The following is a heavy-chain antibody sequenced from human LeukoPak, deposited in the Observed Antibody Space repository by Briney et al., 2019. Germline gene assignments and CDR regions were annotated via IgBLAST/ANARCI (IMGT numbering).Heavy chain of an antibody. J-gene: IGHJ4*02. Sequence: ASVKVSCKASGYTFTSYGISWVRQAPGQGLEWMGWISAYNGNTNYAQKLQGRVTMTTDTSTSTAYMELRSLRSDDTAVYYCARDSRGYSYGPYYFGYWGQGTLVTVSS. V-gene: IGHV1-18*04. D-gene: IGHD5-18*01. CDR1: GYTFTSYG. CDR2: ISAYNGNT. CDR3: ARDSRGYSYGPYYFGY.